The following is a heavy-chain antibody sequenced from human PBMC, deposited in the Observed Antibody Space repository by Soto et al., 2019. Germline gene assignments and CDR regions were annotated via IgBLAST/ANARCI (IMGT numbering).Heavy chain of an antibody. CDR3: ARRCSGGSCYHGVDY. D-gene: IGHD2-15*01. Sequence: GESLKISCKGSGSSFTSYWIGWVRQMPGKGLEWMGIIYPGDSDTRYSPSFQGQVTISADKSISTAYLQWSSLKASDTAMYYCARRCSGGSCYHGVDYWGQGTLVTVSS. J-gene: IGHJ4*02. CDR1: GSSFTSYW. V-gene: IGHV5-51*01. CDR2: IYPGDSDT.